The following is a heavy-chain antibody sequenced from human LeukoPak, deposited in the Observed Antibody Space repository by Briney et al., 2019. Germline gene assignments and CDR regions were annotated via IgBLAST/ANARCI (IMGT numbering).Heavy chain of an antibody. V-gene: IGHV1-69*04. Sequence: ASVKVSCKASGGTFSSYAISWVRQAPGQGLEWMGRIIPILGIANYAQKFQGRVTITADKSTSTAYMELSSLRSEDTAVYYCARGVYYGSGSYYNGGNWIDPWGQGTLVTVSS. CDR3: ARGVYYGSGSYYNGGNWIDP. CDR2: IIPILGIA. D-gene: IGHD3-10*01. CDR1: GGTFSSYA. J-gene: IGHJ5*02.